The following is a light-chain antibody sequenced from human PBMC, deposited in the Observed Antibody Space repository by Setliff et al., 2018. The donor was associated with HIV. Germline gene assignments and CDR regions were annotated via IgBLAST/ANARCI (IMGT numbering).Light chain of an antibody. CDR1: SRDVGGYNY. J-gene: IGLJ1*01. CDR2: EVS. CDR3: SSYTSSSTLYV. V-gene: IGLV2-14*01. Sequence: QSVLAQPASVSGSPGQSITISRTGTSRDVGGYNYVSWYQQHPGKAPKLMIYEVSNRPSGVSNRFSGSKSGNTASLTISGLQAEDEADYYCSSYTSSSTLYVFGTGTKVTVL.